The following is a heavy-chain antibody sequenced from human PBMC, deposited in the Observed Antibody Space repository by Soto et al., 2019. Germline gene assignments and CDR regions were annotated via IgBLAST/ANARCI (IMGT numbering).Heavy chain of an antibody. CDR2: INHSGST. V-gene: IGHV4-34*01. Sequence: SETLSLTCAVYGGSFSGYYWSWIRQPPGKGLEWIGEINHSGSTNYNPSLKSRVTISVDTSKNQFSLKLSSVTAADTAVYYCARGWGLMVYAMGYWGQGTLVTVSS. CDR3: ARGWGLMVYAMGY. J-gene: IGHJ4*02. CDR1: GGSFSGYY. D-gene: IGHD2-8*01.